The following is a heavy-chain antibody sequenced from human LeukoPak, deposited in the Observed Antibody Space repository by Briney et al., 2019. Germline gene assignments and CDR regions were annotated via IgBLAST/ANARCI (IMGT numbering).Heavy chain of an antibody. CDR2: IYKDGST. CDR1: GFTVSSNY. CDR3: ATPGYNTTWTLGY. J-gene: IGHJ4*02. Sequence: GGSLRLSCAGTGFTVSSNYMTWVRQAPGKGLEWVSIIYKDGSTYCEDSVKDRFTISRDNSKNTVYLQVNSLRGEDTAVYYCATPGYNTTWTLGYWGQGTQVTVSS. V-gene: IGHV3-66*01. D-gene: IGHD3-10*01.